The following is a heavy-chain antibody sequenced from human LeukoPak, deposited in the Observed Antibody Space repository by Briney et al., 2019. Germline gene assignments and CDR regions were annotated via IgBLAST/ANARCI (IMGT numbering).Heavy chain of an antibody. J-gene: IGHJ4*02. Sequence: PGGSLRLSCAASGFTFSSYGMHWVRQAPGKGLEWVAVISYDGSNKYYADSVKGRFTISRDNSKNTLYLQMNSLRAEDTAVYYCAKDASYGSGSSRDYWGQGTLVTVSS. V-gene: IGHV3-30*18. D-gene: IGHD3-10*01. CDR2: ISYDGSNK. CDR3: AKDASYGSGSSRDY. CDR1: GFTFSSYG.